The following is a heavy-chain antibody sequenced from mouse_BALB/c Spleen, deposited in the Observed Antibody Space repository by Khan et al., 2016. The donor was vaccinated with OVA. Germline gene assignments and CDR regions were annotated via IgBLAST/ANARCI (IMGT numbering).Heavy chain of an antibody. CDR1: GYSITSGYF. CDR2: IRYDGNS. V-gene: IGHV3-6*02. CDR3: ARGGSSGPAWFAY. D-gene: IGHD3-1*01. Sequence: EVQLQESGPGLVKPSQSLSLTCSVTGYSITSGYFWNWIRQFPGNKLEWMGYIRYDGNSNYNPSLKNRISITRDTSKNQFVLRLNSVTPEDTATYYCARGGSSGPAWFAYWGQGTLVTVSA. J-gene: IGHJ3*01.